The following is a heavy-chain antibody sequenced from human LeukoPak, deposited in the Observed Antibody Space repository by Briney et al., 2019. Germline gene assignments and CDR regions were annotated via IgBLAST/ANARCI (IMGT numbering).Heavy chain of an antibody. CDR3: ASTTYYDFWSGYPVRIDY. CDR1: GGSISSYY. CDR2: IYYSGST. V-gene: IGHV4-59*01. D-gene: IGHD3-3*01. J-gene: IGHJ4*02. Sequence: SETLSLTCTVSGGSISSYYWSWIRQPPGKGLEWIGYIYYSGSTNYNPSLKSRVTISVDTSKNQFSLKLSSVTAADTAVYYCASTTYYDFWSGYPVRIDYWGQGILVTVSS.